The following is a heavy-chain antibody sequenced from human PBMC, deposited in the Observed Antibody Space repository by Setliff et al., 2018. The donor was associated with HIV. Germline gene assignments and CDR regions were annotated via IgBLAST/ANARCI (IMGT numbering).Heavy chain of an antibody. CDR3: ARVATGPESFDI. CDR1: GDFISSHY. CDR2: IYHSGST. Sequence: SETLSLTCTVSGDFISSHYWSWIRQPPGKGLEWIGSIYHSGSTYYNPSLKSRVTISVDTSKNQFSLKLSSVTAADTAVYYCARVATGPESFDIWGQGTMVTVSS. V-gene: IGHV4-59*11. D-gene: IGHD3-9*01. J-gene: IGHJ3*02.